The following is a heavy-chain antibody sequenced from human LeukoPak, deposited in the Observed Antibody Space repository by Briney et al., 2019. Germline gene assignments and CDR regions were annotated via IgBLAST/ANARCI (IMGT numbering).Heavy chain of an antibody. J-gene: IGHJ4*02. CDR3: AKPVARTSYGYSGTDY. D-gene: IGHD5-18*01. CDR2: IRYDGSNK. Sequence: QPGGSLRLSCAASGFTFSSYGMHWVRQAPGKGLEWVAFIRYDGSNKYYADSVKGRFTISRDNSKNTLYPQMNSLRAEDTAVYYCAKPVARTSYGYSGTDYWGQGTLVTVSS. V-gene: IGHV3-30*02. CDR1: GFTFSSYG.